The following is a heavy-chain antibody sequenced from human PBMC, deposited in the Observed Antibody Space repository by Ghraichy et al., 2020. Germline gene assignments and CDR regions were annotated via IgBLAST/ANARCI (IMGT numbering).Heavy chain of an antibody. CDR3: ARGYYYDSSGSLNDY. D-gene: IGHD3-22*01. J-gene: IGHJ4*02. Sequence: GGSLRLSCAASGFTFSSYSMNWVRQAPGKGLEWVSYISSSSSTIYYADSVKGRFTISRDNAKNSLYLQMNSLRDEDTAVYYCARGYYYDSSGSLNDYWGQGTLVTVSS. CDR1: GFTFSSYS. V-gene: IGHV3-48*02. CDR2: ISSSSSTI.